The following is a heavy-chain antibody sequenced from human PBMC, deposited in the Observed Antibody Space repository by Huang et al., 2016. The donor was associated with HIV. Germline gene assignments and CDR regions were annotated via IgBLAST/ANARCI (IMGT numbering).Heavy chain of an antibody. CDR3: ARDTYYTDIWKRNDASFL. Sequence: QVQLVQSGGEVKQPGASVRVSCKAPGYAFGSYGLGWVRQAPGQGLEWLGWIGSDSRDTRTAQKFQGRVTMTTDRSATTTYMELRSLRYDDTAVYYCARDTYYTDIWKRNDASFLWGQGTMITV. CDR1: GYAFGSYG. V-gene: IGHV1-18*01. CDR2: IGSDSRDT. D-gene: IGHD3-22*01. J-gene: IGHJ3*01.